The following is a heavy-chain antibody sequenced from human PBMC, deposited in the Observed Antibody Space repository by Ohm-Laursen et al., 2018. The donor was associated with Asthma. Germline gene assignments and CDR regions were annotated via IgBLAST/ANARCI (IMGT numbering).Heavy chain of an antibody. CDR1: GGSISSSSYY. CDR3: ARVITMVRGVYYYGMDV. V-gene: IGHV4-39*07. J-gene: IGHJ6*02. D-gene: IGHD3-10*01. CDR2: IYYSGST. Sequence: GTLSLTCTVSGGSISSSSYYWGWIRQPPGKGLEWIGSIYYSGSTTYNPSLKSRVTISVDTSKNQFSLKLSSVTAADTAVYYCARVITMVRGVYYYGMDVWGQGTTVTVSS.